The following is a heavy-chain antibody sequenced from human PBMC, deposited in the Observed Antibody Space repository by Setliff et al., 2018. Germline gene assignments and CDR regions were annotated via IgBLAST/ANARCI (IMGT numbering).Heavy chain of an antibody. V-gene: IGHV1-69*06. CDR3: ASRRGLEWSRGAFDI. Sequence: GASVKVSCKASGGTFSSYAISWVRQAPGQGLEWMGRIIPIFGTANYAQKFQGRVTITADKSTSTAYMELSSLRSEDTAVYYCASRRGLEWSRGAFDIWGQGTMVTVSS. CDR1: GGTFSSYA. CDR2: IIPIFGTA. D-gene: IGHD3-3*01. J-gene: IGHJ3*02.